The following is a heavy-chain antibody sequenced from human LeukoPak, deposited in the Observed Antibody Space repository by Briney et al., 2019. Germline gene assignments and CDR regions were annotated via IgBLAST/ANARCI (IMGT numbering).Heavy chain of an antibody. V-gene: IGHV6-1*01. CDR2: TYYRSQWYR. D-gene: IGHD3-10*01. Sequence: SQTLSLTCAISGDSVSSNNAVWAWIRPSPSTGLELLGRTYYRSQWYREYAVSLRSRININPDTSRYQYSRQFNSVTPEETAVYHCARGSYGLGGFWEYYFDYWGQGRLVTVSS. CDR1: GDSVSSNNAV. CDR3: ARGSYGLGGFWEYYFDY. J-gene: IGHJ4*02.